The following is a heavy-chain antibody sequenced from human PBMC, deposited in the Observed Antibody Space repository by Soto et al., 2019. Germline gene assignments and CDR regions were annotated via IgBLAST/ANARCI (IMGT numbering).Heavy chain of an antibody. CDR3: ASSLGYCSGGSCYSGAFDI. J-gene: IGHJ3*02. D-gene: IGHD2-15*01. CDR1: GYRITSYW. Sequence: GESKKVSCKGSGYRITSYWIGWVRPKTGKGLEWMGIIYPGDSDTRYSPSFQGQVTISADKSISTAYLQWSSLKASDTAMYYCASSLGYCSGGSCYSGAFDIWGQGTMVTVSS. V-gene: IGHV5-51*01. CDR2: IYPGDSDT.